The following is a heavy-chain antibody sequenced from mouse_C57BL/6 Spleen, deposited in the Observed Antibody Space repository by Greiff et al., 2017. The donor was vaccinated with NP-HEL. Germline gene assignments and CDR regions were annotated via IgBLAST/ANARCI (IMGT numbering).Heavy chain of an antibody. D-gene: IGHD1-1*01. J-gene: IGHJ4*01. CDR2: IDPETGGT. CDR1: GYTFTDYE. Sequence: QVQLQQSGAELVRPGASVTLSCKASGYTFTDYEMHWVKQTPVHGLEWIGAIDPETGGTAYNQKFKGKAILTADKSSSTAYMELRSLTSEDSAVYYCTRRDYYGSSHYYAMDYWGQGTSVTVSS. V-gene: IGHV1-15*01. CDR3: TRRDYYGSSHYYAMDY.